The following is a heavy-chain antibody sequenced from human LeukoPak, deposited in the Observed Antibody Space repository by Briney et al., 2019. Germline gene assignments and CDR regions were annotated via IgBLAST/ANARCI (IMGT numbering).Heavy chain of an antibody. J-gene: IGHJ3*02. CDR1: GYTFTSYG. Sequence: ASVKVSCKASGYTFTSYGISWVRQAPGQGLEWMGWISAYNGNTNYAQKLQGRVTTTTDTSTSTAYMELRSLRSDDTAVYYCARDIKGGYDFWSGYYTLGALGIWGQGTMVTVSS. V-gene: IGHV1-18*01. CDR3: ARDIKGGYDFWSGYYTLGALGI. CDR2: ISAYNGNT. D-gene: IGHD3-3*01.